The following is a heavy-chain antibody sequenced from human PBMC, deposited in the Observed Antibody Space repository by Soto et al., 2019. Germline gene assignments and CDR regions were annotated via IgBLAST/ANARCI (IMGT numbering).Heavy chain of an antibody. CDR2: ISSSSSTI. CDR1: GFTFSSYS. CDR3: AKDIVATDYYYYGMDV. D-gene: IGHD5-12*01. V-gene: IGHV3-48*04. J-gene: IGHJ6*02. Sequence: GGSLRLSCAASGFTFSSYSMNWVRQAPGKGLEWVSYISSSSSTIYYADSVKGRFTISRDNAKNSLYLQMNSLRAEDTALYYCAKDIVATDYYYYGMDVWGQGTTVTVSS.